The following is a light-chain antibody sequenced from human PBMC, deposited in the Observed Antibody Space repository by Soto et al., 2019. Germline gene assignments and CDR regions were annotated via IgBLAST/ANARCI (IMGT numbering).Light chain of an antibody. CDR3: QQYDSVPRT. V-gene: IGKV1-33*01. CDR1: HDISSY. CDR2: DTS. Sequence: QMTQSPSSLSASLGERVTITCKASHDISSYLTWYQQKPGKAPKLLIFDTSHLATGVPARFSGSGSDTEFTFTITSLQSEDFATYYCQQYDSVPRTFGQGTHV. J-gene: IGKJ1*01.